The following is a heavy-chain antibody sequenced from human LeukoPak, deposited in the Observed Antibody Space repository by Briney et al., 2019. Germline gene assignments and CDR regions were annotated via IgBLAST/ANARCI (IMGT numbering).Heavy chain of an antibody. CDR1: GGSISSYY. CDR2: IYYSGST. CDR3: ARSKSALQLVRNYYYYYGMDV. J-gene: IGHJ6*02. V-gene: IGHV4-59*01. Sequence: SETLSLTCTVSGGSISSYYWSWIRQPPGKGLEWGGYIYYSGSTNYNPSLKSRVTISVDTSKNQFSLKLSSVTAADTAVYYCARSKSALQLVRNYYYYYGMDVWGQGTTVTVSS. D-gene: IGHD6-13*01.